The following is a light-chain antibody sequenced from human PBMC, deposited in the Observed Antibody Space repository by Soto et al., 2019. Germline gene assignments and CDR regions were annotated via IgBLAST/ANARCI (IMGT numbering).Light chain of an antibody. V-gene: IGKV3-15*01. Sequence: EIVMAQSPATLSVSLVEIATLSCSASQSVSSNLAWYQLKPGQAPRLLIYGASTRATGIPARFSGSGSGTEFTLTISSLQSEDFAVYYCQQYNNWPPRTFGQGTKVDIK. CDR2: GAS. CDR3: QQYNNWPPRT. CDR1: QSVSSN. J-gene: IGKJ1*01.